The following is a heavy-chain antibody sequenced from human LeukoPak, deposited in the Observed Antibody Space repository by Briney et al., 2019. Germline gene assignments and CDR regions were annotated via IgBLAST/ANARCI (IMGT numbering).Heavy chain of an antibody. CDR3: TTDRTMVRGVEAN. CDR1: GFTFSNAW. V-gene: IGHV3-15*01. J-gene: IGHJ4*02. D-gene: IGHD3-10*01. Sequence: GGSLRLSCAASGFTFSNAWMSWVRQAPGKGLEWVGRIKSKTDGGTTDYAAPVKGRFTISRDDSKNTLYLQMNSLKTEDTAVYYCTTDRTMVRGVEANWGQGTLVTVSS. CDR2: IKSKTDGGTT.